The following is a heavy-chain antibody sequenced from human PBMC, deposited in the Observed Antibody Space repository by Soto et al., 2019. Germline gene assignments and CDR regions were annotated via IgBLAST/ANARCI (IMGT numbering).Heavy chain of an antibody. Sequence: GGSLRLSCGVSGFPFGPSTMSWVRQAPGKGLEWVSTISVSVGSTYSADSVQGRFTVSSDIPDNTLFLRMTSLTADDTAVYFCAKRDVPHSTSNAYFYDHWGRGVLVTVSS. V-gene: IGHV3-23*01. J-gene: IGHJ4*02. CDR2: ISVSVGST. CDR1: GFPFGPST. CDR3: AKRDVPHSTSNAYFYDH. D-gene: IGHD2-21*02.